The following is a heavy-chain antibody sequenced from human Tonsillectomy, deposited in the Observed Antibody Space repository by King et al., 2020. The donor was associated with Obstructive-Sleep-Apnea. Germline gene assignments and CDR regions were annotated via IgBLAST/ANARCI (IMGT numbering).Heavy chain of an antibody. CDR2: ISTDSNTI. CDR1: GFTFSTHS. J-gene: IGHJ4*02. V-gene: IGHV3-48*01. Sequence: VQLVESGGGLIHPGGSLRLSCAASGFTFSTHSMNWVRQAPGKGREWCSSISTDSNTIYYADSVKGRFTNSTDTAKNSLFLQMNSLIAEDTAVYYVARDFGESETPPFDYWGQGTPVTVSS. CDR3: ARDFGESETPPFDY. D-gene: IGHD3-10*01.